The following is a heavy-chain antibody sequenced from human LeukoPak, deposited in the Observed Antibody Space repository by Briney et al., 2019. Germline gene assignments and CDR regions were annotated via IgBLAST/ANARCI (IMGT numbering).Heavy chain of an antibody. Sequence: GGSLRLSCAASGFSFISYGMHWVRQAPGKGQEWVGVISDDGRSKDYADSVKGRFTISRDNSKDTLYLQMNSLRDGDTAVYYCAKRPSDYGDYVSYFDYWGQGTLVTVSS. D-gene: IGHD4-17*01. V-gene: IGHV3-30*18. CDR2: ISDDGRSK. J-gene: IGHJ4*02. CDR1: GFSFISYG. CDR3: AKRPSDYGDYVSYFDY.